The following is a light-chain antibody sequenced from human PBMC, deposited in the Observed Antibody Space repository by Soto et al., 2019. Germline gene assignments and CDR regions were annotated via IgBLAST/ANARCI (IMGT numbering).Light chain of an antibody. Sequence: SALTQPASVSGSPGQSITVPCTGTSSDIGGYNYVSWYQQHPGKAPKLMVYEVTNRPSGVSDRFSGSKSGNTASLTISGLQADDEGYYYCSSYTSRSTLYVFGTGTKVTVL. V-gene: IGLV2-14*01. CDR3: SSYTSRSTLYV. J-gene: IGLJ1*01. CDR1: SSDIGGYNY. CDR2: EVT.